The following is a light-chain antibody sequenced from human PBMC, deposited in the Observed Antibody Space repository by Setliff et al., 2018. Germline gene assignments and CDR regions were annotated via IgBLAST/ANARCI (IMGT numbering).Light chain of an antibody. V-gene: IGLV1-51*01. Sequence: QSVLSQPPSVSAAPGQTVTISCSGTTSNIGNNYVSWYQQIPGTAPKLLIYDNARRPSEIPDRFSGSNSGTSATLGITGLQTGDEADYYCATWDTSLSAGLFGGGTKGTVL. J-gene: IGLJ2*01. CDR3: ATWDTSLSAGL. CDR2: DNA. CDR1: TSNIGNNY.